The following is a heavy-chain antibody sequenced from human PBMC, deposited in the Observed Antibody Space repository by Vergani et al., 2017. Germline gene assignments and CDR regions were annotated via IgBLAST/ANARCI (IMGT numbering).Heavy chain of an antibody. CDR2: LNWNGDDT. Sequence: EVQLVESGGGLVQPGGSLRLSCAASGFTFSSYAMSWVRQAPGKGLEWVSGLNWNGDDTGHADSVRGRFTVSRDNTKNTLYLQMNSLRAEDTAVYFCASDGVEGEPWFGSYFDCWGQGALVTVSS. V-gene: IGHV3-20*04. CDR3: ASDGVEGEPWFGSYFDC. J-gene: IGHJ4*02. CDR1: GFTFSSYA. D-gene: IGHD1-26*01.